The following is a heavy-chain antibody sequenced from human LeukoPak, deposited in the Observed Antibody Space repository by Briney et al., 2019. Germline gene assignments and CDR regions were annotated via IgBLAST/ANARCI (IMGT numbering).Heavy chain of an antibody. J-gene: IGHJ4*02. CDR3: ARDPHYYDSSGYYGIFDY. CDR2: ISSSSSYI. Sequence: GRSLRLSCAASGFTFSSYSMNWVRQAPGKGLEWVSSISSSSSYIYYADSVKGRFTISRDNAKNSLYLQMNSLRAEDTAVYYCARDPHYYDSSGYYGIFDYWGQGTLVTVSS. D-gene: IGHD3-22*01. CDR1: GFTFSSYS. V-gene: IGHV3-21*01.